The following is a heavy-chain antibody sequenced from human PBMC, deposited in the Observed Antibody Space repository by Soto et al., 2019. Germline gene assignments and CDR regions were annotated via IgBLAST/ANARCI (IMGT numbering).Heavy chain of an antibody. CDR3: SRGIKGGLDA. D-gene: IGHD2-21*01. Sequence: QVQLAESGGGVVQPGRSLRLSCATSGFVSNDYDIHWVRLAPGKGLAWLASISYDGAKKYYAESVKGRFTISRDNSKNTLSLQLNSLGAEDTAVYYCSRGIKGGLDAWGPGTLVTVSS. V-gene: IGHV3-30*03. CDR1: GFVSNDYD. CDR2: ISYDGAKK. J-gene: IGHJ5*02.